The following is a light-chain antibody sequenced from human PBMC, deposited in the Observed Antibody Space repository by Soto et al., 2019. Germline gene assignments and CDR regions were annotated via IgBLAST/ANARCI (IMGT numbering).Light chain of an antibody. V-gene: IGLV2-8*01. J-gene: IGLJ2*01. CDR1: SSDVGSYNY. CDR3: SSYAGSNNLI. Sequence: ALTQPPSASGSPGQSVTISCTGTSSDVGSYNYVCWYQQSPGKAPKLIIYEVTKRPSGVPDRFSGSKSGNTASLTVSGLQAEDEADYYCSSYAGSNNLIFGGGTQLTVL. CDR2: EVT.